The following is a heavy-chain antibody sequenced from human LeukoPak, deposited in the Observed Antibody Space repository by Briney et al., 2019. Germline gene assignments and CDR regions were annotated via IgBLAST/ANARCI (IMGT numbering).Heavy chain of an antibody. CDR2: INPSGGST. D-gene: IGHD5-18*01. CDR1: GYTFTSYY. Sequence: ASVKVSCKASGYTFTSYYMHWMRQAPGQGLEWMGIINPSGGSTSYAQKFQGRVTMTRDMSTSTVYMELSSLRSEDTAVYYCARSTISVDTAMVDAFDIWGQGTMVTVSS. CDR3: ARSTISVDTAMVDAFDI. V-gene: IGHV1-46*01. J-gene: IGHJ3*02.